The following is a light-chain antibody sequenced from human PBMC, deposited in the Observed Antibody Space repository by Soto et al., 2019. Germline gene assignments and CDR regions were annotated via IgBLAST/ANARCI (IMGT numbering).Light chain of an antibody. CDR3: QQYYSTPLT. J-gene: IGKJ4*01. Sequence: DIVMTQSPDSLSVSLGERATINFKSSQIVLYISNNKKYLAWHQQKAGQPPKLLIYWASTRESGVPDRFSGSGSGTDFTLTISSLQAEDVAVYYCQQYYSTPLTFGGGTKVDIK. CDR2: WAS. V-gene: IGKV4-1*01. CDR1: QIVLYISNNKKY.